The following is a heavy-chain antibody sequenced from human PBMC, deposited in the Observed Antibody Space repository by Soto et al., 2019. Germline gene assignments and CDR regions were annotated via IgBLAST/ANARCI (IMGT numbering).Heavy chain of an antibody. D-gene: IGHD5-12*01. Sequence: ASVKVSCKASGYTFTSYYMHWVRQAPGQGLEWMGIINPSGGSTSYAQKFQGRVTMTRDTSTSTVYMELSSLRSEDTAVYYCARDLSKVLGYRGYAPRYYGMYVWSQGTTVTVSS. CDR1: GYTFTSYY. J-gene: IGHJ6*02. V-gene: IGHV1-46*01. CDR2: INPSGGST. CDR3: ARDLSKVLGYRGYAPRYYGMYV.